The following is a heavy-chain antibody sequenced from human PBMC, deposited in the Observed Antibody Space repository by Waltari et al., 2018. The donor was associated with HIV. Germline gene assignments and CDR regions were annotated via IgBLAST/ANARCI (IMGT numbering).Heavy chain of an antibody. CDR2: ITPIFKTT. D-gene: IGHD4-17*01. Sequence: QVQLVQSGAEVQKHGSSVKVCCRASGDTFRTYPISWVRQATGQGLEWMGGITPIFKTTKYAQKFQGRVTLTADESTRTTYMELTSLRSDDTAMYYCARNGDYAPAYWGQGTLVTVSS. J-gene: IGHJ4*02. V-gene: IGHV1-69*01. CDR3: ARNGDYAPAY. CDR1: GDTFRTYP.